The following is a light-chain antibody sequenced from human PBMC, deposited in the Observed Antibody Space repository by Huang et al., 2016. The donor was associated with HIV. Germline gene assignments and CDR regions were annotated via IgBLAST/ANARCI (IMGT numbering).Light chain of an antibody. V-gene: IGKV3-15*01. CDR1: RSVSTN. J-gene: IGKJ4*01. Sequence: EIVMTQSPATLSVSPGQRVTLSCRANRSVSTNLAWYQQRHGQAPRLLIYGSSTRAPGIPARFSGSGSGTDFSLTISSLHSEDFALYYCHQYNNWLLSFGGGTRV. CDR2: GSS. CDR3: HQYNNWLLS.